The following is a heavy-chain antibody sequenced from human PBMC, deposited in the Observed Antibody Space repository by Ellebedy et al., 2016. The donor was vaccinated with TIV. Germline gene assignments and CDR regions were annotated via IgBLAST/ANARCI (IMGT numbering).Heavy chain of an antibody. J-gene: IGHJ3*01. CDR3: ARRRGFDYDNSGYAFDV. Sequence: PGGSLRLSCNGSGYSFTSFWIGWVRQMPGKGLEWMGIIFPGDSDTRYSPSFQGQVTMSADKSISTAYLQWSSLEASDTAIYYCARRRGFDYDNSGYAFDVWGQGTMVTVSS. CDR1: GYSFTSFW. D-gene: IGHD3-22*01. V-gene: IGHV5-51*01. CDR2: IFPGDSDT.